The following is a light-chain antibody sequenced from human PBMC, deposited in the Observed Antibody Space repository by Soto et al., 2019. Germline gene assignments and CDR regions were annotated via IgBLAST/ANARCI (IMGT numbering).Light chain of an antibody. V-gene: IGLV2-14*01. Sequence: QSLLTHSASLSGSPGQSITISCTGSSSDFGAYNYVSWLQQHPGKAPKLIIYEVSNRPSGVSDRFSGSKSGNTASLTISGLQAEDEAVYHCISYTTSTTLVFGGGTKVTGL. CDR2: EVS. CDR3: ISYTTSTTLV. J-gene: IGLJ3*02. CDR1: SSDFGAYNY.